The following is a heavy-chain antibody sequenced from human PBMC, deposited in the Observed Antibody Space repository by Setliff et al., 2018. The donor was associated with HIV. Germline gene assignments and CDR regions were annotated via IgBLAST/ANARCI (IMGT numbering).Heavy chain of an antibody. V-gene: IGHV1-2*04. Sequence: ASVKVSCKASGYSFTDYYIHWVRQAPGQGLEWMGWINPKSDGTNYAQKFQGWITMTRDTSISTAYMELSRLRSDDTAVYYCARGMDYYDTSGYYQYYFDYGGQGTLVTVSS. CDR2: INPKSDGT. CDR1: GYSFTDYY. D-gene: IGHD3-22*01. J-gene: IGHJ4*02. CDR3: ARGMDYYDTSGYYQYYFDY.